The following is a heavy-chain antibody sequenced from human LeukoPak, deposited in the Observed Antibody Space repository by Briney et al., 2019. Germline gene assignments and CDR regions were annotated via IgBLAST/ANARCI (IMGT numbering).Heavy chain of an antibody. J-gene: IGHJ4*02. Sequence: GGSLRLSCAASGFPVSSSYMSWVRQAPGKGLEWVSVIYSGGDTHYAGSVKGRFTISRDNSVNTLYLQMNSLRTEDTAVYYCARAFVTAAGFFDTWGQGTLVT. CDR3: ARAFVTAAGFFDT. CDR1: GFPVSSSY. CDR2: IYSGGDT. V-gene: IGHV3-66*02. D-gene: IGHD6-13*01.